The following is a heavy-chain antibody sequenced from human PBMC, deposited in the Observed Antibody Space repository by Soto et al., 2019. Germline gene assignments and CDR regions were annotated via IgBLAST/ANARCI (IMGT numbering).Heavy chain of an antibody. Sequence: QVHLVQSGTEVKKPGASVKVSCKTSGYTFSNYGITWVRQAPGQGLEWVGWIDINSGHTNYAHNLRDRVTVSADTSTSTAFMELKSLRSDDTAVYYCVSDIEWNVDYWGQGTRVTVSS. CDR3: VSDIEWNVDY. D-gene: IGHD3-3*01. J-gene: IGHJ4*02. CDR1: GYTFSNYG. V-gene: IGHV1-18*01. CDR2: IDINSGHT.